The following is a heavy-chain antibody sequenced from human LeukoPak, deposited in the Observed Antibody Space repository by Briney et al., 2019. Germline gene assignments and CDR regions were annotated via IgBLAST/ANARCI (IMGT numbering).Heavy chain of an antibody. CDR3: ARAGYSGYDFDY. J-gene: IGHJ4*02. CDR2: IYYSGST. V-gene: IGHV4-59*01. D-gene: IGHD5-12*01. Sequence: SETLSLTCTVSGGSISSYYWSWIRQPPGKGLEWIGYIYYSGSTNYNPSLKSRVTISVDTSKDQFSLKLSSVTAADSAVYYCARAGYSGYDFDYWGQGTLVTVSS. CDR1: GGSISSYY.